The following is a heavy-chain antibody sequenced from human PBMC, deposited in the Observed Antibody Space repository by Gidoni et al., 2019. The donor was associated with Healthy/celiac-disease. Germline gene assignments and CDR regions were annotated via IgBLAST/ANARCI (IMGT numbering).Heavy chain of an antibody. J-gene: IGHJ5*02. CDR2: INHSGST. D-gene: IGHD2-2*01. CDR1: GGSFRGYY. Sequence: QVQLQQWGAGLLKPSETLSLTCAVHGGSFRGYYWSWLRQPPGKGLEWIGEINHSGSTNHNPSLKSRVTISGDTSQNQFSLKLSSVTAADTAVYFCARLRKLAYYCSSTSCYRSGFDPWGQGTLVTVSS. CDR3: ARLRKLAYYCSSTSCYRSGFDP. V-gene: IGHV4-34*01.